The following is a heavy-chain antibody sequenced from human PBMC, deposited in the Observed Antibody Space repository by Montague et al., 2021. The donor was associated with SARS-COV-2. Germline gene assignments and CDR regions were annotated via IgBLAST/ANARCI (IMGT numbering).Heavy chain of an antibody. J-gene: IGHJ4*02. CDR1: GASISTGIYY. V-gene: IGHV4-61*02. Sequence: TLSLTCTVSGASISTGIYYWSWIRQPAGKGLEWIGRIRTTGNTDYNRSLESRVFMSVDTSTNQFSLSLTSVTAADTAVYFCARLGSRTPGFDLWGQGTLVTVSS. D-gene: IGHD1-26*01. CDR2: IRTTGNT. CDR3: ARLGSRTPGFDL.